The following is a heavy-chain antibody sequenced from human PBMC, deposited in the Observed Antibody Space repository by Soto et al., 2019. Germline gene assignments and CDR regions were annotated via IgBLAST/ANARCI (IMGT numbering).Heavy chain of an antibody. CDR2: IIPFFDST. CDR3: TTRDQGRFDH. V-gene: IGHV1-69*06. D-gene: IGHD2-2*01. Sequence: QVQLVQSGAEGKRPGSSVKVSCTPSGGTFNTLSINWVRQAPGQGLEWMGAIIPFFDSTNYAKKFQDRVTITADKSLGTAYMELTILRSDDAAVYYCTTRDQGRFDHWGQGTPLTVSS. J-gene: IGHJ4*02. CDR1: GGTFNTLS.